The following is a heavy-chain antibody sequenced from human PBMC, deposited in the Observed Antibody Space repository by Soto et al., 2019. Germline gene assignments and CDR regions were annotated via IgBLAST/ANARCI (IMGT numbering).Heavy chain of an antibody. CDR1: GYTFITYF. CDR2: INPSRGTT. CDR3: ARSYISSSYWFDP. D-gene: IGHD6-6*01. Sequence: ASVKVSCKASGYTFITYFMHWVRQAPGQGLEWMGVINPSRGTTSYARKFQDRVTMTRDTSASTVYMELSSLRSEDTAMYYCARSYISSSYWFDPWGQGTLVTVSS. J-gene: IGHJ5*02. V-gene: IGHV1-46*03.